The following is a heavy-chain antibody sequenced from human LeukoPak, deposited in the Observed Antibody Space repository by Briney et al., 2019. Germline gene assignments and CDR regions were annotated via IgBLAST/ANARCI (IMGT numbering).Heavy chain of an antibody. CDR2: ISAYNGNT. J-gene: IGHJ4*02. Sequence: ASVKVSCKAPGHTFTSYGISWVRQAPGQGLEWMGWISAYNGNTNYAQKLQGRVTMTTDTSTSTAYMELRSLRSDDTAVYYCAREFRTYCSSTSCYVHYFDYWGQGTLVTVSS. D-gene: IGHD2-2*01. CDR3: AREFRTYCSSTSCYVHYFDY. CDR1: GHTFTSYG. V-gene: IGHV1-18*04.